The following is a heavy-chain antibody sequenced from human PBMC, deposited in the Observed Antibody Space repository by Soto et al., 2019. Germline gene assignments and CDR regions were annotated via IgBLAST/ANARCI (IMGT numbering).Heavy chain of an antibody. CDR1: GFTSSSYV. D-gene: IGHD3-22*01. V-gene: IGHV3-30-3*01. CDR3: ARGGFYYYGSSGYSPDY. J-gene: IGHJ4*02. Sequence: QVQLVESGGGVVQPGRSLRLSCEGSGFTSSSYVMHWVRQAPGKGLEWVALISFDGSKKNYADSVKGRFTISRDNSKNMMYLQMNSLRSEDTAVYYCARGGFYYYGSSGYSPDYWGQGTLVTVSS. CDR2: ISFDGSKK.